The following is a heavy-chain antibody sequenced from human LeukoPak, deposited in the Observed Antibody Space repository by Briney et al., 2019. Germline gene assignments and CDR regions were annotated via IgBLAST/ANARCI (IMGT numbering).Heavy chain of an antibody. Sequence: GGSLRLSCAASGFTFSSYWMHWVRQAPGKGLVWVSRINSDGSSTSYADSVKGRFTIPRDNAKNTLYLQMNSLRAEDTAVYYCAREIAVAGTSNYYYYYGMDVWGKGTTVTVSS. CDR2: INSDGSST. J-gene: IGHJ6*04. V-gene: IGHV3-74*01. D-gene: IGHD6-19*01. CDR3: AREIAVAGTSNYYYYYGMDV. CDR1: GFTFSSYW.